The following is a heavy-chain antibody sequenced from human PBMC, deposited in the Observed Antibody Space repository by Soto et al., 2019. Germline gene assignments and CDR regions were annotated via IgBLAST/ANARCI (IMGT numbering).Heavy chain of an antibody. Sequence: QVQLVQSGAEMKTPGASVKLSCKPSGYTFDSYGIAWVRQAPGQGLEWMGWISTYHFNTYYAQKFQGRVTMTTDTSASTVYMELRSLRSDETAIYYFARGSGSYSRLDYWGQGTLVTVSS. CDR1: GYTFDSYG. J-gene: IGHJ4*02. D-gene: IGHD3-10*01. CDR3: ARGSGSYSRLDY. V-gene: IGHV1-18*01. CDR2: ISTYHFNT.